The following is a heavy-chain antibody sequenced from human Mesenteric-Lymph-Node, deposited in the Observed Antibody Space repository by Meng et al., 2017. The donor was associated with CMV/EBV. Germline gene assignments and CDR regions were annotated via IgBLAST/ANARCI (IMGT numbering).Heavy chain of an antibody. CDR2: INPNSGGT. D-gene: IGHD6-13*01. J-gene: IGHJ6*02. CDR1: GYTFTGYY. V-gene: IGHV1-2*02. Sequence: ASVKVSCKASGYTFTGYYMHWVRQAPGQGLEWMGWINPNSGGTNYAQKFQGRVTMTRDTSISPAYMKLSRLRSDDPAVSYCASGSSWYYYYYGMDVWGQGTTVTVSS. CDR3: ASGSSWYYYYYGMDV.